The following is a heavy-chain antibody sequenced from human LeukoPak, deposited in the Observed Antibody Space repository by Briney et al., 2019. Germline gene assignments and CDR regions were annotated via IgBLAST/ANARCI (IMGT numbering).Heavy chain of an antibody. D-gene: IGHD2-21*02. Sequence: SETLSLTCTVSGGSISSSSYYWGWIRQPPGKGLEWIGSIYYSGSTYYNPSLKSRVTISVDTSKIQFSLKLSSVTAADTAVYYCARQRRIVVVTAIRWFDPWGQGTLVTVSS. CDR1: GGSISSSSYY. V-gene: IGHV4-39*01. J-gene: IGHJ5*02. CDR3: ARQRRIVVVTAIRWFDP. CDR2: IYYSGST.